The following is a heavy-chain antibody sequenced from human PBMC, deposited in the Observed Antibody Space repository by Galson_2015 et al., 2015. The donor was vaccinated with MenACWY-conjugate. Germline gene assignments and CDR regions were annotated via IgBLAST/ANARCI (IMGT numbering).Heavy chain of an antibody. J-gene: IGHJ6*02. Sequence: SRRLCCAASGFTFSSYGMHWVRQAPGKGLEWVAVISYDGSNKYYADSVKGRFTISRDNSKNTLYLQMNSLRAEDTAVYYCAKGGLWYSSGWYSNYYYYGMDVWGQGTTVTVSS. CDR1: GFTFSSYG. CDR3: AKGGLWYSSGWYSNYYYYGMDV. CDR2: ISYDGSNK. V-gene: IGHV3-30*18. D-gene: IGHD6-19*01.